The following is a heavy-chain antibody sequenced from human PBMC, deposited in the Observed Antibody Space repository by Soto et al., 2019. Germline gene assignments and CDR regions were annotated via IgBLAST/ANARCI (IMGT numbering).Heavy chain of an antibody. J-gene: IGHJ6*02. CDR2: INPNSVGT. CDR1: GYTFTGYY. Sequence: ASVKVSCKASGYTFTGYYMHWVRQAPGQGLEWMGWINPNSVGTNYAQKFQGRVTMTRDTSISTAYMELSRLRSDDTAVYYCARPPGYCSGGSCPGATYYGMDVWGQGTTVTVSS. CDR3: ARPPGYCSGGSCPGATYYGMDV. V-gene: IGHV1-2*02. D-gene: IGHD2-15*01.